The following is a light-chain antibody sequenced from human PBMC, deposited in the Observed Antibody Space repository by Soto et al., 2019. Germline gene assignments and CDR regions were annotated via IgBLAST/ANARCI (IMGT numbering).Light chain of an antibody. Sequence: EIVLTHSPATLTVSPGERATLSCRASQSAGTNLAWYQQKPGQAPRLLIHGAFTRATGIPARFSGSGSGTEFTLTISSLQSEDFAVFYCQQYSHWPITFGQGTRLEIK. CDR2: GAF. CDR1: QSAGTN. J-gene: IGKJ5*01. CDR3: QQYSHWPIT. V-gene: IGKV3-15*01.